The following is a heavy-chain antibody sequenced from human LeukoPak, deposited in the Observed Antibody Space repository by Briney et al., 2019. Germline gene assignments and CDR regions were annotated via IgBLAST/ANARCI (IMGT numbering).Heavy chain of an antibody. V-gene: IGHV4-34*01. D-gene: IGHD3-10*01. CDR1: GGSFSGYY. Sequence: TETLSLTCAVYGGSFSGYYWSWIRQPPGKGLEWIGEINHSGSTNCNPSLKSRVTISVDTSKNQFSLKLSSVTAADTAVYYCARLNDYYGSGSVDYWGQGTLVTVSS. CDR3: ARLNDYYGSGSVDY. J-gene: IGHJ4*02. CDR2: INHSGST.